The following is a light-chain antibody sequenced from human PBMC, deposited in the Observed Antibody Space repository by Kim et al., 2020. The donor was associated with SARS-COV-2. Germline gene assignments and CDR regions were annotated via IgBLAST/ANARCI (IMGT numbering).Light chain of an antibody. V-gene: IGLV3-1*01. CDR2: QDT. J-gene: IGLJ3*02. Sequence: SYELTQPPSVSVSPGQTASITCSGDKLGDKYAYWYQQKPGQSPVLVIYQDTKRPSGIPERFSGSNSGNTATLTISGTQAMDEADYYCQAWDSSTAFGGGT. CDR1: KLGDKY. CDR3: QAWDSSTA.